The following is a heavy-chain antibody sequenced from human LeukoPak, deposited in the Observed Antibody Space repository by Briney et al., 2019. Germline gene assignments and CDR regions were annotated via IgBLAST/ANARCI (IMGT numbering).Heavy chain of an antibody. Sequence: SETLSLTCTVSGGSISSGDYYWSWIRQPPGKGLEWIGYIYYSGSTNYNPSLKSRVTISVDTSKNQFSLKLSSVTAADTAVYYCARAPYYYDSSGRYYYGMDVWGQGTTVTVSS. CDR2: IYYSGST. J-gene: IGHJ6*02. D-gene: IGHD3-22*01. V-gene: IGHV4-61*08. CDR3: ARAPYYYDSSGRYYYGMDV. CDR1: GGSISSGDYY.